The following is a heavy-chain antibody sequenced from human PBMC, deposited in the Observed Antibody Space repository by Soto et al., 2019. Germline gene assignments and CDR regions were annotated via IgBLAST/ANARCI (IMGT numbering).Heavy chain of an antibody. Sequence: SETLSLTCTVSGGSISSGDYYWSWIRQPPGKGLEWIGYIYYSGSTYYNPSLKSRVTISVDTSKNQFSLKLSSVTAADTAVYYCARGVVLMYHWFAPWGRGTLVTVSS. CDR2: IYYSGST. D-gene: IGHD2-8*01. J-gene: IGHJ5*02. CDR1: GGSISSGDYY. CDR3: ARGVVLMYHWFAP. V-gene: IGHV4-30-4*01.